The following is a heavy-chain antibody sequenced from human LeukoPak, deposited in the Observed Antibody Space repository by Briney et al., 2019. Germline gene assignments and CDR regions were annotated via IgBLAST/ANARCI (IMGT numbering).Heavy chain of an antibody. V-gene: IGHV3-74*01. CDR3: ATGKTATLPGY. J-gene: IGHJ4*02. CDR1: GFTFTTYW. D-gene: IGHD2-15*01. Sequence: GGSLRLSCAASGFTFTTYWMHWVRQPPGKGLVWVSRINIDGTITNYADSVEGRFTISRDNAKNTLYLQMNSLRAEDTAVYYCATGKTATLPGYWGQGTLVTVSS. CDR2: INIDGTIT.